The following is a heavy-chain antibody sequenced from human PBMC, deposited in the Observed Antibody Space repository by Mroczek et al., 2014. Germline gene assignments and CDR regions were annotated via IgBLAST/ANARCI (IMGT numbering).Heavy chain of an antibody. D-gene: IGHD6-13*01. V-gene: IGHV4-34*01. J-gene: IGHJ4*02. Sequence: QVQLQQWGAGLLKPSETLSLTCAVYGGSFSGYYWSWIRQPPGKGLEWIGEINHSGSTNYNPSLKSRVTISVDTSKNQFSLKLSSVTAADTAVYYCARRNSSWPGARKKRPYYFDYWGQGTLVTVSS. CDR2: INHSGST. CDR3: ARRNSSWPGARKKRPYYFDY. CDR1: GGSFSGYY.